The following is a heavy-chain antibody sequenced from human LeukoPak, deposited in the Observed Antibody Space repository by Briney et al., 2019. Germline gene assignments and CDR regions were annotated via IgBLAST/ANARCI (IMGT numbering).Heavy chain of an antibody. D-gene: IGHD3-10*01. J-gene: IGHJ4*02. CDR3: ARDFGPRGNYFDY. CDR1: GYTFTAYY. Sequence: GASVRVSCKASGYTFTAYYMHWVRQAPRQGLEWMGWINPNTGGKTYAQKFQGRVTMTRDTSISTAYMELSGLTSDDTAVYYCARDFGPRGNYFDYWGQGALLTVSS. V-gene: IGHV1-2*02. CDR2: INPNTGGK.